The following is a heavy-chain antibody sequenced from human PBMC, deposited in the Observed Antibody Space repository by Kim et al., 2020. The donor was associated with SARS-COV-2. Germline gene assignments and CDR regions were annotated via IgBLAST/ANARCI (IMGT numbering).Heavy chain of an antibody. CDR1: GFTFSSYA. V-gene: IGHV3-30-3*01. Sequence: GGSLRLSCAASGFTFSSYAMHWVRQAPGKGLEWVAVISYDGSNKYYADSVKGRFTISRDNSKNTLYLQMNSLRAEDTAVYYCARDVRIVVVVAAPMYNWFDPWGQGTLVTVSS. J-gene: IGHJ5*02. CDR2: ISYDGSNK. D-gene: IGHD2-15*01. CDR3: ARDVRIVVVVAAPMYNWFDP.